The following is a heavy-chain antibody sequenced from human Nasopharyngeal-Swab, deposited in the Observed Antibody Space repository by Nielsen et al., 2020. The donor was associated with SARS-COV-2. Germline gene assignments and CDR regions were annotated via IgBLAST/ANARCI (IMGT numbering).Heavy chain of an antibody. V-gene: IGHV1-24*01. Sequence: ASVKVSYKVSGYTLTELSMHWVRQNPGKGLEWMGGFDPEDGETIYAQKFQGRVTMTEDTSTDTAYMELSSLRSEDTAVYYCATVFSVTGDRGSLDYWGQGTLVTVSS. J-gene: IGHJ4*02. CDR3: ATVFSVTGDRGSLDY. D-gene: IGHD7-27*01. CDR2: FDPEDGET. CDR1: GYTLTELS.